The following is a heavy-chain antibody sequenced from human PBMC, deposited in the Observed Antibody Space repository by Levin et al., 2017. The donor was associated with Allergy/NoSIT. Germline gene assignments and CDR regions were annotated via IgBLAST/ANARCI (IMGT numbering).Heavy chain of an antibody. CDR2: MSYDLNVK. CDR3: STETLAHCGDDCYNAFNM. CDR1: GFSLSSYG. Sequence: PGGSLRLSCIASGFSLSSYGMHWVRQAPGKGLEWVTMMSYDLNVKYYADSVKGRFTISRDDSRNTVYLQMNSLRAEDTAVYYCSTETLAHCGDDCYNAFNMWGQGTMVTVSS. V-gene: IGHV3-33*05. J-gene: IGHJ3*02. D-gene: IGHD2-21*02.